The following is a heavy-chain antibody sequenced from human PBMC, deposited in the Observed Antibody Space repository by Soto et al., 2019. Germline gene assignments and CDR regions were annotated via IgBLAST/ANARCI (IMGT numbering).Heavy chain of an antibody. Sequence: SETLSLTCTVSGDSISSSYWSWIRQSPGKGLEWIGYIYYSGSTNYNASLKSRVTISVDTSKNQFSLKLSSVTAADTAVYYCARHTDCGSGSSCLGSDNMDTDAFDIWGQGTMVTVSS. D-gene: IGHD3-10*01. V-gene: IGHV4-59*01. CDR1: GDSISSSY. CDR3: ARHTDCGSGSSCLGSDNMDTDAFDI. J-gene: IGHJ3*02. CDR2: IYYSGST.